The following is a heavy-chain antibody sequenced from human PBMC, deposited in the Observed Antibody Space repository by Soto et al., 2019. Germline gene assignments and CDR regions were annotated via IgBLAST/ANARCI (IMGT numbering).Heavy chain of an antibody. Sequence: PGGSLRLSCAASGFTFSSYGMHWVRQAPGKGLEWVAVISYDGSNKYYADSVKGRFTISRDNSKNTLYLQMNSLRAEDTAVYYCAKSLPPHDVPADFDYWGQGTLVTVSS. CDR2: ISYDGSNK. J-gene: IGHJ4*02. D-gene: IGHD2-2*01. CDR1: GFTFSSYG. CDR3: AKSLPPHDVPADFDY. V-gene: IGHV3-30*18.